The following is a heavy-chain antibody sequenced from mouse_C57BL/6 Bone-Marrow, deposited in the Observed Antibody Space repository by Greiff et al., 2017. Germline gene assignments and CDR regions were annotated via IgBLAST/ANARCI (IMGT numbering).Heavy chain of an antibody. D-gene: IGHD2-4*01. CDR3: ARQLRAMDY. CDR2: ISDGGGYT. CDR1: GFTFSSYA. Sequence: EVKLVESGGGLVKPGGSLKISCAASGFTFSSYAMSWVRQTPEKRLEWVATISDGGGYTDNPDNVKGRFTLSRDKAKNNLYLQMSHLKSEDTAMYYCARQLRAMDYWGQGTSVTVSS. J-gene: IGHJ4*01. V-gene: IGHV5-4*03.